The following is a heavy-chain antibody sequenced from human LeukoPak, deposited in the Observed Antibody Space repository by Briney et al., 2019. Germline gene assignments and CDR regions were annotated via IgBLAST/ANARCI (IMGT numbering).Heavy chain of an antibody. CDR1: GFTFSDYY. CDR3: AKSPGGYSGPFGD. Sequence: GGSLRLSCAASGFTFSDYYMSWIRQAPGKGLEWVSYISTSGTAVYYADSVKGRFTISRDDAKNSLYLQMNSLRVEDTAVYYCAKSPGGYSGPFGDWGQGTLVTVSS. J-gene: IGHJ4*02. V-gene: IGHV3-11*04. CDR2: ISTSGTAV. D-gene: IGHD5-12*01.